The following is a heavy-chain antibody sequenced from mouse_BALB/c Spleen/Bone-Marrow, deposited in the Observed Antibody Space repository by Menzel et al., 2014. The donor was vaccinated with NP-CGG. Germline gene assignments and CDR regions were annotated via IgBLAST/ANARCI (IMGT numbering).Heavy chain of an antibody. CDR1: GYTFTDYE. CDR2: IHPGRGGT. D-gene: IGHD2-4*01. Sequence: VQLQQSGAELVRPGASAKLSCKALGYTFTDYEMHWVKQTPEHGLEWIGAIHPGRGGTAYNQKFKGKATLTADKSSSKAYMELSSLKAEDSAVCYCTRGGLRHYAMDYWGQGTSVTVSS. J-gene: IGHJ4*01. CDR3: TRGGLRHYAMDY. V-gene: IGHV1-15*01.